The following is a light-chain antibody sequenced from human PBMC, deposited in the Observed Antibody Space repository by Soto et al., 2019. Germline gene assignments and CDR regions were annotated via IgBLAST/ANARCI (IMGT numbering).Light chain of an antibody. Sequence: EIVMTQSPATLSVSPGERATLSCRASQSVSSNLAWYQQKPGQAPRLLIYGASTRATGIPARFSGSGSGTEFTLPISSLQSEDFAGYYCQQHNNWPPITFGQGTRLEIK. CDR3: QQHNNWPPIT. CDR2: GAS. J-gene: IGKJ5*01. CDR1: QSVSSN. V-gene: IGKV3-15*01.